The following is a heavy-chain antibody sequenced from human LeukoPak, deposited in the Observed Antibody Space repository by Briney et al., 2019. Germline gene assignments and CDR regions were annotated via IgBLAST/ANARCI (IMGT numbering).Heavy chain of an antibody. Sequence: GGSLRLSCAASGFTFSSYAMSCVRQAPGKGLEWVSAISGSGGSTYYADSVKGRFTISRDNSKNTLYLQMNSLRAEDTAVYYCAKYLAGSGLYYFDYWGQGTLVTVSS. V-gene: IGHV3-23*01. CDR2: ISGSGGST. J-gene: IGHJ4*02. D-gene: IGHD3-10*01. CDR3: AKYLAGSGLYYFDY. CDR1: GFTFSSYA.